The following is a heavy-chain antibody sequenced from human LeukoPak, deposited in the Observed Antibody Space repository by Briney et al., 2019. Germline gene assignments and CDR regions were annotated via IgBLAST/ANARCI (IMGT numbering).Heavy chain of an antibody. CDR2: IYYSGST. D-gene: IGHD3-10*01. CDR3: ARVWFWFDP. J-gene: IGHJ5*02. V-gene: IGHV4-39*01. Sequence: SETLSLTCAVYGGSISSSIYYWGWIRQPPGKGLEWIGSIYYSGSTYYNPSLKSRVTISVDTSENQFSLKLSSVTAADTAVYYCARVWFWFDPWGQGTLVTVSS. CDR1: GGSISSSIYY.